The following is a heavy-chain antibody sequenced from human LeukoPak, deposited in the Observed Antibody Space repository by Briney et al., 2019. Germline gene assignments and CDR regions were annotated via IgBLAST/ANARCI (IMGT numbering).Heavy chain of an antibody. Sequence: SVKVSCKASGGTFSSYAISWVRQAPGQGLEWMGGIIPIFGTANYAQKFQGRVTITTDESTSTAYMELSSLRSEDTAVYYCARDGAWGWSGYYMGFDYWGQGTLVTVSS. CDR2: IIPIFGTA. D-gene: IGHD3-3*01. J-gene: IGHJ4*02. CDR3: ARDGAWGWSGYYMGFDY. CDR1: GGTFSSYA. V-gene: IGHV1-69*05.